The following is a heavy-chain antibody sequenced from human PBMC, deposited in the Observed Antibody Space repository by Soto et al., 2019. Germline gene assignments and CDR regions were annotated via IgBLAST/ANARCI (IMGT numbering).Heavy chain of an antibody. V-gene: IGHV3-30-3*01. Sequence: GGSLRLSCAASGFTFSRYTMHWARQAPGKGLEWVAALSDDGNKKDYADSMKGRFTISRDNSENTLYLQMSSLRAEDTAVHYCAREVYYDFWSGFNTHPYYFDYWGQGTLVTVSS. D-gene: IGHD3-3*01. CDR2: LSDDGNKK. CDR1: GFTFSRYT. CDR3: AREVYYDFWSGFNTHPYYFDY. J-gene: IGHJ4*02.